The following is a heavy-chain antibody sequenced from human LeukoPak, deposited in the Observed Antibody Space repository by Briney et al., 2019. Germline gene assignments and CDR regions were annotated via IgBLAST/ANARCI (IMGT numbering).Heavy chain of an antibody. CDR2: INHSGNT. D-gene: IGHD5-18*01. CDR1: GGSLSGYY. CDR3: AKGAGGFSYYNWFDP. J-gene: IGHJ5*02. Sequence: PSETLSLTCAVYGGSLSGYYWSWIRQPPGKGLEWIGEINHSGNTNYNPSLKSRVTISVDTSKNQFFLNLSSVTAADTAIYYCAKGAGGFSYYNWFDPWGQGTLVTVSS. V-gene: IGHV4-34*01.